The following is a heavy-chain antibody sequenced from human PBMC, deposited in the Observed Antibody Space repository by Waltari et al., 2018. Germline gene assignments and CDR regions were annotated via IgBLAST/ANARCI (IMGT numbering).Heavy chain of an antibody. V-gene: IGHV4-39*01. CDR1: GGSISSSSYY. J-gene: IGHJ6*02. Sequence: QLQLQESGPGLVKPSETLSLTCTVSGGSISSSSYYWGWIRQPPGKGLEWIGSIYYSGSTYYNPSLKSRVTISVDTSKNQFSLKLSSVTAADTAVYYCARHNGVVGHYGLDVWGQGTTVTVSS. CDR2: IYYSGST. CDR3: ARHNGVVGHYGLDV. D-gene: IGHD3-3*01.